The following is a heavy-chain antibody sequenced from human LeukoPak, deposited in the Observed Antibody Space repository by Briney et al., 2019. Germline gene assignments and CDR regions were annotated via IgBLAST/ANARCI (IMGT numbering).Heavy chain of an antibody. D-gene: IGHD2-15*01. V-gene: IGHV3-30*18. CDR2: LSSDGNNQ. CDR3: AKGSGGGWALVN. J-gene: IGHJ4*02. Sequence: AGSLRLSCAASGFTFSCCGMHWVRQAAGKGLEWVTVLSSDGNNQYYADSVKGRFTISRDISKNTIYLQMNSLRAEDTDVYYCAKGSGGGWALVNWGQGTLVTVSS. CDR1: GFTFSCCG.